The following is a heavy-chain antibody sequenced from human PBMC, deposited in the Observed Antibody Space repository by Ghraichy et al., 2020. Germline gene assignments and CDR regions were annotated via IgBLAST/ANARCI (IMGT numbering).Heavy chain of an antibody. CDR3: ATHYSNYSPYYFDY. CDR1: GGSISSSSYY. V-gene: IGHV4-39*01. D-gene: IGHD4-11*01. CDR2: IYYSGST. Sequence: SETLSLTCTVSGGSISSSSYYWGWIRQPPGKGLEWIGSIYYSGSTYYNPSLKSRVTISVDTSKNQFSLKLSSVTAADTAVYYCATHYSNYSPYYFDYWGQGTLVTVSS. J-gene: IGHJ4*02.